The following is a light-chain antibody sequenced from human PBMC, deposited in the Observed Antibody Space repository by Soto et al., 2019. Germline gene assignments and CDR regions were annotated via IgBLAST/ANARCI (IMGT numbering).Light chain of an antibody. Sequence: DIQMTQSPSSLSASVGDRVTITGRASQGIRDALGWYQQKPGKAPKRLIYAASSLQSGVPSRFSGSGSGTEFTLTISSLQPEDFATYYCLQHNSYPQTFGQGTKVEIK. CDR1: QGIRDA. CDR2: AAS. J-gene: IGKJ1*01. CDR3: LQHNSYPQT. V-gene: IGKV1-17*01.